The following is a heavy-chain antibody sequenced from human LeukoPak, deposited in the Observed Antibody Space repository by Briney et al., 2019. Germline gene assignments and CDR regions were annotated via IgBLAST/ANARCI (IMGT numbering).Heavy chain of an antibody. V-gene: IGHV4-4*07. D-gene: IGHD1-26*01. CDR2: IYTSGST. CDR3: ARVPLELRAFDI. CDR1: GGSISSYY. Sequence: SETLSLTCTVSGGSISSYYWSWIRQPAGKGLEWIGRIYTSGSTNYNPSLKSRVTMSVVTSKNQFSLKLSSVTAADTAVYYCARVPLELRAFDIWGQGTMVTVSS. J-gene: IGHJ3*02.